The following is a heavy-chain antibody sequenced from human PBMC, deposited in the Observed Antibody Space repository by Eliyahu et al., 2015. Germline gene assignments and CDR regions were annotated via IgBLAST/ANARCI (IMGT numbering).Heavy chain of an antibody. CDR3: ARSAVVPAAKRSHYYYGMDV. D-gene: IGHD2-2*01. CDR1: GYTFXGXX. J-gene: IGHJ6*02. V-gene: IGHV1-2*02. Sequence: QVQLVQSGAEVKKPGXSVKVSCXASGYTFXGXXYAWGRQGPGQGAEGMGWINPNSGGTNYAQKFQGRVTMTRDTSISTAYMELSRLRSDDTAVYYCARSAVVPAAKRSHYYYGMDVWGQGTTVTVSS. CDR2: INPNSGGT.